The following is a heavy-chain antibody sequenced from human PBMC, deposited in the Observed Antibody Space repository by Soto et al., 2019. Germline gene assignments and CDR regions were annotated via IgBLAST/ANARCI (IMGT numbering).Heavy chain of an antibody. V-gene: IGHV3-7*01. CDR2: IKQDGSEK. D-gene: IGHD3-9*01. Sequence: GGSLRLSCAASGFTFSSYWMSWVRQAPGKGLEWVANIKQDGSEKYYVDSVKGRFTISRDNAKNSLYLQMNSLRAEDTAVYYCARPYDILTGYDAFDIWGQGTMVTVSS. J-gene: IGHJ3*02. CDR1: GFTFSSYW. CDR3: ARPYDILTGYDAFDI.